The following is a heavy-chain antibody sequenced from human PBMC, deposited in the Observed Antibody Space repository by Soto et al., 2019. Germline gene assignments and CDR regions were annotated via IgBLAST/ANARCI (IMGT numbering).Heavy chain of an antibody. Sequence: RGSLRLSCAASGFTFSNYAMSWVRQAPGKGLEWVSSISASADNTYYADSVKGRFTISRDISNHTLYLQLNSLRAEDTAVYYCAKAPYSISWSYYFDYWGQGTPVTVSS. CDR1: GFTFSNYA. J-gene: IGHJ4*02. D-gene: IGHD6-13*01. CDR3: AKAPYSISWSYYFDY. V-gene: IGHV3-23*01. CDR2: ISASADNT.